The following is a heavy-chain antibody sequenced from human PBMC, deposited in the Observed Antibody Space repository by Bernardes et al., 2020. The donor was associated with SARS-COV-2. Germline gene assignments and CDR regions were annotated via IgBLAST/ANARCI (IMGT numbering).Heavy chain of an antibody. CDR3: ARGVQGVIIPSPYYYGMDV. V-gene: IGHV4-59*01. CDR1: GVSISSYY. D-gene: IGHD3-10*01. J-gene: IGHJ6*02. Sequence: SETLSLTCTVSGVSISSYYWRWIRQPPGKGLEWIGYIYHSGSTNYNPSLKSRVTISVDTSKNQFSLKLTSVTAADTAVYYCARGVQGVIIPSPYYYGMDVWGQGTTVTVSS. CDR2: IYHSGST.